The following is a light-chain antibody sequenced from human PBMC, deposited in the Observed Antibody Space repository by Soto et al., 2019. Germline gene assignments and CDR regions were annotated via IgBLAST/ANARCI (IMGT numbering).Light chain of an antibody. Sequence: ERVLMQAPAALSESPGERATLSCRASQSIDRHLHWYQQKPGQAPRLLIYGASARATGIPARFSGSGSGTEFTLTINSLQSEDFAVYYCQQSHNWYTFGQGTKVDIK. V-gene: IGKV3-15*01. CDR3: QQSHNWYT. J-gene: IGKJ2*01. CDR2: GAS. CDR1: QSIDRH.